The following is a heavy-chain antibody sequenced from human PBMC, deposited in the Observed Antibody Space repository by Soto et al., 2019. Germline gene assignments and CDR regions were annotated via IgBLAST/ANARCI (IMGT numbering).Heavy chain of an antibody. CDR2: INSDGSST. CDR3: AVAVVGPTAIGY. Sequence: GGSLRLSCAASGFTFSNYWMHWVRQAPGKGLVWVSRINSDGSSTSYADSVKGRFTISRDNAKNTLYLQMNSLRAEDTAVYYCAVAVVGPTAIGYWGQGTLVTVSS. J-gene: IGHJ4*02. D-gene: IGHD6-19*01. V-gene: IGHV3-74*01. CDR1: GFTFSNYW.